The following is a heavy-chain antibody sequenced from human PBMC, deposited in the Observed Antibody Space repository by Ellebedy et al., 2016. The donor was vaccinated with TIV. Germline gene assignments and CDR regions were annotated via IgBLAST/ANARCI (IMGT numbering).Heavy chain of an antibody. CDR3: AKEPLIVVVPAAIGGFDY. Sequence: GESLKISXAASGFTFSSYAMSWVRQAPGKGLEWVSAISGSGGSTYYADSVKGRFTISRDNSKNTLYLQMNSLRAEDTAVYYCAKEPLIVVVPAAIGGFDYWGQGTLVTVSS. CDR1: GFTFSSYA. J-gene: IGHJ4*02. V-gene: IGHV3-23*01. CDR2: ISGSGGST. D-gene: IGHD2-2*02.